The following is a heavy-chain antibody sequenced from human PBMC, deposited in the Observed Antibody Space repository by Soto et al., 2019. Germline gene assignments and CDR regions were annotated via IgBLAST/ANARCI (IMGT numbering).Heavy chain of an antibody. J-gene: IGHJ5*02. CDR2: INPNSGGT. V-gene: IGHV1-2*04. D-gene: IGHD4-4*01. CDR1: GYTFTGYY. Sequence: ASVKVSCKASGYTFTGYYMHWVRQAPGQGLEWMGWINPNSGGTNYAQKFQGWVTMTRDTSISTAYMELSRLRSDDTAVYYCARDALTPADRSPLDDYSKSWFDPWGQGTLVTVSS. CDR3: ARDALTPADRSPLDDYSKSWFDP.